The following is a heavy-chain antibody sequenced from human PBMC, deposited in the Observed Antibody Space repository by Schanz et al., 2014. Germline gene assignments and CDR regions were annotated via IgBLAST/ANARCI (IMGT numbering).Heavy chain of an antibody. V-gene: IGHV3-15*01. CDR2: IKSKTDGGTR. D-gene: IGHD3-10*01. CDR1: GFTLNNAW. J-gene: IGHJ4*02. Sequence: EVQLVESGGGVVKPGGSLRLSCATSGFTLNNAWMNWVRQAPGKGLQWVARIKSKTDGGTRDYAAPVKGRFTISTDDSKNTVYLQMTSLQPEDTAVYYCPADLWFGAVWGVWWGQGTLVTVSS. CDR3: PADLWFGAVWGVW.